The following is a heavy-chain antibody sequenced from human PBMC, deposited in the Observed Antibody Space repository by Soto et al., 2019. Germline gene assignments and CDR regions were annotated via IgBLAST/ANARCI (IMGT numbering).Heavy chain of an antibody. Sequence: DVQLVESGGGLMQPGESLRLSCAASGLTVSGKKYVAWVRQAPGKGLEWVSALYDVDGSFYAHSVKGRFPTSSDSSKTTVYLQMTGLRPDDTAVYYCATWHEREHAYDVWGQGTTVTVSS. CDR3: ATWHEREHAYDV. D-gene: IGHD1-1*01. J-gene: IGHJ3*01. CDR2: LYDVDGS. V-gene: IGHV3-53*01. CDR1: GLTVSGKKY.